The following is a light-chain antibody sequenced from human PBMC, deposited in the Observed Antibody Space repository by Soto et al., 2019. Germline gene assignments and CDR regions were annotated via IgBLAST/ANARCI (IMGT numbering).Light chain of an antibody. CDR1: SSDIGTYNL. CDR3: CSYASSGIYWV. V-gene: IGLV2-23*01. J-gene: IGLJ3*02. CDR2: EGS. Sequence: QSALTQPASVSGSPGQSITISCTGTSSDIGTYNLVSWCQQYPGEAPKLIIYEGSKWPPGVSDRFSGSNSGNTASLTISGLQAEDEADYYCCSYASSGIYWVFGEGTKLTVL.